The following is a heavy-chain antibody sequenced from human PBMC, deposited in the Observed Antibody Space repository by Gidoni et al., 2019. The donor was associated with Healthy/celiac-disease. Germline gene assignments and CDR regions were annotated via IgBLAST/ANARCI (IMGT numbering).Heavy chain of an antibody. CDR2: INHSGST. Sequence: QVQLQQWGAGLLKPSETLSLTFAVYGWSFSGYYWSWIRQPPGKGLEWIGEINHSGSTNYNPSLKSRVTISVDTSKNQFALKLSSVTAADTAVYYCARGRRLWFGESRSLFDYWGQGTLVTVSS. J-gene: IGHJ4*02. D-gene: IGHD3-10*01. CDR1: GWSFSGYY. V-gene: IGHV4-34*01. CDR3: ARGRRLWFGESRSLFDY.